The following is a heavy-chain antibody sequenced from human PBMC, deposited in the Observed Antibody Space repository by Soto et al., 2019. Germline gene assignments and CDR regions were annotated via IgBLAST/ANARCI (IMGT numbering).Heavy chain of an antibody. D-gene: IGHD4-4*01. CDR1: GLTFSGSA. J-gene: IGHJ4*02. V-gene: IGHV3-73*01. Sequence: GGSVRLSCAASGLTFSGSAMHWVRQASGKGLEWVGRSRSRANNYATTYAASVKGRFTSAREESKNTTYLQMNSLKTQATAVSSCSSLIYHTSNFYDLDYRRRGPLVTVSS. CDR3: SSLIYHTSNFYDLDY. CDR2: SRSRANNYAT.